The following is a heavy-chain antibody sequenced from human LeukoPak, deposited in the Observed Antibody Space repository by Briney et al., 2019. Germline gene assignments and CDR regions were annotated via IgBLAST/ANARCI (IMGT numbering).Heavy chain of an antibody. V-gene: IGHV4-34*01. CDR3: ARDMAQRHAFDI. CDR1: GGSFSGYY. CDR2: INHSGST. J-gene: IGHJ3*02. Sequence: PSETLSLTCAVYGGSFSGYYWSWIRQPPGKGLEWIGEINHSGSTNYNPSLKSRVTISVDTSKNQFSLKLSSVTAADTAVYYCARDMAQRHAFDIWGQGTMVTVSS. D-gene: IGHD3-10*01.